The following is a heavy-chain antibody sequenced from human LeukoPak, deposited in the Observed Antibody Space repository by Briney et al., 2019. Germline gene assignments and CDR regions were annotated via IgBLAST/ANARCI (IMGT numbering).Heavy chain of an antibody. J-gene: IGHJ4*02. CDR3: ARDLFLGGYSYGYDY. CDR1: GFTLSSNW. D-gene: IGHD5-18*01. Sequence: GGSLRLSCAGSGFTLSSNWMHWVRQAPGKGLVWVARFYSDGGRTNYADSVKGRFTISRDNAKNSLYLQMNSLRAEDTAVYYCARDLFLGGYSYGYDYWGQGTLVTVSS. CDR2: FYSDGGRT. V-gene: IGHV3-74*01.